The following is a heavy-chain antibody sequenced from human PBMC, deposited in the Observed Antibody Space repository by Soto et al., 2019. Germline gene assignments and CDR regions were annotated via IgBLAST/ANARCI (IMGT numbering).Heavy chain of an antibody. D-gene: IGHD5-12*01. CDR2: IYYSGST. V-gene: IGHV4-59*13. Sequence: PSETLSLTCTVSGGSISGYYWSWIWQPPGKVLEWIGYIYYSGSTNYNPSLKSRVTISVDTSKNQFSLKLSSVTAADTAVYYCARGIRGYEFYYYYYMDVWGKGTTVTVSS. CDR1: GGSISGYY. J-gene: IGHJ6*03. CDR3: ARGIRGYEFYYYYYMDV.